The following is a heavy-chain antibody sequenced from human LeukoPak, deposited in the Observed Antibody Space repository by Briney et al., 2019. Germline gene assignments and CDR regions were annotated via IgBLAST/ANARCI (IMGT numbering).Heavy chain of an antibody. D-gene: IGHD1-26*01. CDR3: ARYLNSGPEDF. Sequence: QTGGSLRLSCVTSGFTFSSSWMAWVRQAPGKGLEWVANIEGDGSKKNYVVSVKGRFAISRDNAKNSLYLQMNSLTAEDTAVYYCARYLNSGPEDFWGQGTLVTVSP. V-gene: IGHV3-7*01. J-gene: IGHJ4*02. CDR2: IEGDGSKK. CDR1: GFTFSSSW.